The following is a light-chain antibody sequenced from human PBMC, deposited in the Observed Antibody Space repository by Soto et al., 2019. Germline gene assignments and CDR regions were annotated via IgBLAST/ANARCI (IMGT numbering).Light chain of an antibody. J-gene: IGKJ2*01. V-gene: IGKV3-11*01. Sequence: EIVLTQSPATLSLSPGERATLSCRASQSVSSYLAWYQQKPGQAPRLLIYDASNRATGIPARFSGSVSGTDFTLTISSLEPEDFAFYYCQQRSNLYTFVQGTKLEIK. CDR1: QSVSSY. CDR3: QQRSNLYT. CDR2: DAS.